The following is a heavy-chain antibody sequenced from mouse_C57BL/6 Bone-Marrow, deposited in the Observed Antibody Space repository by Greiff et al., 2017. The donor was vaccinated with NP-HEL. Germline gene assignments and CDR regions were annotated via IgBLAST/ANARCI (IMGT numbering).Heavy chain of an antibody. CDR2: IHPNSGST. CDR3: AGYYGSKVAY. CDR1: GYTFTSYW. D-gene: IGHD1-1*01. J-gene: IGHJ3*01. V-gene: IGHV1-64*01. Sequence: QVQLQQPGAELVKPGASVKLSCKASGYTFTSYWMHWVKQRPGQGLEWIGMIHPNSGSTNYNEKFKSKATLTVDKSSSTAYMQISSLTSEDSAVYYCAGYYGSKVAYWGQGTLVTVSA.